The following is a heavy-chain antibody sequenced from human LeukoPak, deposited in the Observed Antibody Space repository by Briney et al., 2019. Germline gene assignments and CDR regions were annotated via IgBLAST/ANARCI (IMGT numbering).Heavy chain of an antibody. D-gene: IGHD3-10*01. CDR2: ISGSGGST. CDR3: AKDLTMVRGVLDY. Sequence: GGSLRLSCAASGFTFSSYAMSWVRQAPGKGLEWVSAISGSGGSTYYADSGKGRFTISRDNSKNTLYLQMNSLRAEDTAVYYCAKDLTMVRGVLDYWGQGTLVTVSS. CDR1: GFTFSSYA. J-gene: IGHJ4*02. V-gene: IGHV3-23*01.